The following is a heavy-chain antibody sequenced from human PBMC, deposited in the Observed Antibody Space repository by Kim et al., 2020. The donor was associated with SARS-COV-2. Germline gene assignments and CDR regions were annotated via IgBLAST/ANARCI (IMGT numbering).Heavy chain of an antibody. Sequence: GGSLRLSCAASGFTFSSYWMHWVRQAPGKGLEWVSRINSDGSSTSYADSVKGRFTISRDSAKNTMYLQMNSLRVEDTAVYYCARDKVSSGWYEWGAYYDYCCYLDVWGQGTPVTVSS. CDR2: INSDGSST. CDR1: GFTFSSYW. D-gene: IGHD6-19*01. J-gene: IGHJ6*03. CDR3: ARDKVSSGWYEWGAYYDYCCYLDV. V-gene: IGHV3-74*01.